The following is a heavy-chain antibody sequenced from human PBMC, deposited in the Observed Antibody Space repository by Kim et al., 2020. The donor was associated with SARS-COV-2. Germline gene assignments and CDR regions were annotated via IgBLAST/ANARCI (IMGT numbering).Heavy chain of an antibody. CDR2: IYYSGST. CDR3: ARVEGITIFGVVIIGAFDM. V-gene: IGHV4-31*03. D-gene: IGHD3-3*01. CDR1: GGSISSGGYY. J-gene: IGHJ3*02. Sequence: SETLSLTCTVSGGSISSGGYYWSWIRQHPGKGLEWIGYIYYSGSTYYNPSLKSRVTISVDTSKNQFSLKLSSVTAADTAVYYCARVEGITIFGVVIIGAFDMWGQGTMVTVSS.